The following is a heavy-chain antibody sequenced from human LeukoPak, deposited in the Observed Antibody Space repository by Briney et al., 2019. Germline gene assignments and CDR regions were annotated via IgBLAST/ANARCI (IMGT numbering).Heavy chain of an antibody. CDR2: INPNSGGT. Sequence: ASVKVSCKASGYTFTGYYIHWVRQAPGQGLEWMGWINPNSGGTNYAQKFQGRVTMTRDTSINTAYMELSRLRSDDTAVYYCASSGLRYFDWPYDYWGQGTLVTVSS. V-gene: IGHV1-2*02. CDR3: ASSGLRYFDWPYDY. CDR1: GYTFTGYY. J-gene: IGHJ4*02. D-gene: IGHD3-9*01.